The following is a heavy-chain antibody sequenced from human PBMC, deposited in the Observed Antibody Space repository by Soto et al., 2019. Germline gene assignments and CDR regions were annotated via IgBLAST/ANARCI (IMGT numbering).Heavy chain of an antibody. V-gene: IGHV3-33*01. J-gene: IGHJ6*02. CDR1: AFTFSTYG. CDR2: IWYDGSNK. D-gene: IGHD3-10*01. CDR3: ARDTLTRVQGVIIFYYGMDV. Sequence: QVQLVESGGGVVQPGRSLRLSCAASAFTFSTYGMHWVRQAPGKGLERVAVIWYDGSNKFYADSVKGRFTISRYNSNNTLYLQMNRLRAEDTAVYYCARDTLTRVQGVIIFYYGMDVWGQGATVNGSS.